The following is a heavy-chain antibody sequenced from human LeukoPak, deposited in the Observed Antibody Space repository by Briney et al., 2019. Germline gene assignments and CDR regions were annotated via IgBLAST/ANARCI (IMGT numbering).Heavy chain of an antibody. CDR2: INPSGGST. J-gene: IGHJ4*02. D-gene: IGHD5-18*01. V-gene: IGHV1-46*01. Sequence: ASVKGSCKASGYTFTSYYMHWVRQAPGQGLEWMGIINPSGGSTSYAQKFQGRVTMTRDTSTSTVYMELRSPRSADTAVYYCARRGDVDTAMVYGFAYWGQATLVTVSS. CDR1: GYTFTSYY. CDR3: ARRGDVDTAMVYGFAY.